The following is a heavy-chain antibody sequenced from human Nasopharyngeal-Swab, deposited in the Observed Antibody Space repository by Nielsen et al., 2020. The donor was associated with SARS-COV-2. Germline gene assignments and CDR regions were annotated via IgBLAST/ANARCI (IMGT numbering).Heavy chain of an antibody. CDR2: ISYDGSNK. J-gene: IGHJ4*02. CDR1: GFTFSSYA. Sequence: GESLKISCAASGFTFSSYAMHWVRQAPGKGLEWVAVISYDGSNKYYADSVKGRFTISRDNSKNTLYLQMNSLRAEDTAVYYCARDALVELWLTCYFDYWGQGTLVTVSS. D-gene: IGHD5-18*01. CDR3: ARDALVELWLTCYFDY. V-gene: IGHV3-30*04.